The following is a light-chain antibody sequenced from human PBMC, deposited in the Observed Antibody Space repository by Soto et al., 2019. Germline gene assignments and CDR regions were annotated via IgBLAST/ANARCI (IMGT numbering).Light chain of an antibody. V-gene: IGLV1-44*01. CDR3: AGWDDSLNGHGV. CDR1: SSNIGSNT. CDR2: SNN. Sequence: QSVLTQPPSASGTPGQRVTISCFGSSSNIGSNTVNWYQQRPGTAPKLLIYSNNQRPSGVPDRFTGSKSGTSASLAISGLQSEDEADYYCAGWDDSLNGHGVFGGGTKVTVL. J-gene: IGLJ3*02.